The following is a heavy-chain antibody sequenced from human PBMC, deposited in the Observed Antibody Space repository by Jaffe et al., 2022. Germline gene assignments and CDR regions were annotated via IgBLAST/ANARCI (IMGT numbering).Heavy chain of an antibody. CDR3: ATHGAIMGANNAFHI. D-gene: IGHD1-26*01. J-gene: IGHJ3*02. Sequence: QVQLQESGPGLVKPSQTLSLTCTVSGGSIRSGSSYWSWIRQPAGKGLEWIGRIYTSGSTNYNPSLKSRLTISIDTSKNQFSLMLTSVTAADTAVYYCATHGAIMGANNAFHIWGQGTMVTVSS. V-gene: IGHV4-61*02. CDR2: IYTSGST. CDR1: GGSIRSGSSY.